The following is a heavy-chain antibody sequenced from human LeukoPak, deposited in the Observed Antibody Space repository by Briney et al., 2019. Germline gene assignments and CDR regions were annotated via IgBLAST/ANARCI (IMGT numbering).Heavy chain of an antibody. CDR3: ARSRGNLYFQH. CDR2: IYYSGST. Sequence: PSETLSLTCTVSGGSISGSSYYWGWIRQPPGKGLEWIGSIYYSGSTYYNPSLKSRVTISVDTSKNQFSLRLISVTAADTAMYYCARSRGNLYFQHWGQGTLVTVSS. CDR1: GGSISGSSYY. V-gene: IGHV4-39*07. J-gene: IGHJ1*01. D-gene: IGHD6-25*01.